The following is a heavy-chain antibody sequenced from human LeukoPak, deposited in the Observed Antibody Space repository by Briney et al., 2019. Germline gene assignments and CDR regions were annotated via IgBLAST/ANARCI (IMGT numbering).Heavy chain of an antibody. Sequence: ASVKVSCKASGGTFSSYAISWVRQAPGQGLEWMGGIIPIFGTANYAQKFQGRVTITADESTSTAYMELSSLRSEDTAVYYCVRTPPNWGFDYWGQGTLVTVSS. D-gene: IGHD7-27*01. CDR3: VRTPPNWGFDY. J-gene: IGHJ4*02. V-gene: IGHV1-69*13. CDR1: GGTFSSYA. CDR2: IIPIFGTA.